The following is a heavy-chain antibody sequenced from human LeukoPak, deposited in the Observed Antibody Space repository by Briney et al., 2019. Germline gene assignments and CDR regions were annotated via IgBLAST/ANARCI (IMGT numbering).Heavy chain of an antibody. J-gene: IGHJ5*02. CDR1: GGSFSGYY. Sequence: SETLSLTCAVYGGSFSGYYWSWIRQPPGKGLEWIGEINHSGSTNYNPSLKSRVTMSVDTSKNQFSLKLSSVTAADTAVYYCARHLRYYYGSGSYHSSRFDPWGQGTLVTVSS. D-gene: IGHD3-10*01. CDR3: ARHLRYYYGSGSYHSSRFDP. V-gene: IGHV4-34*01. CDR2: INHSGST.